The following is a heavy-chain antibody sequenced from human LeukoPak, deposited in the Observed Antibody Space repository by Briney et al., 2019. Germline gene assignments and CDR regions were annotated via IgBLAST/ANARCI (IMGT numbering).Heavy chain of an antibody. D-gene: IGHD3-3*01. V-gene: IGHV3-23*01. J-gene: IGHJ4*02. CDR1: GFTFSGYA. Sequence: GGSLRLSCAASGFTFSGYAMSWVRQAPGKGLEWVSAISGSGGGTYYADSVKGRFTISRDNSKNTLYLQMNSLRAEDTAVYYCAKDMTRITIFGVLIMDYWGQGTLVTVSS. CDR2: ISGSGGGT. CDR3: AKDMTRITIFGVLIMDY.